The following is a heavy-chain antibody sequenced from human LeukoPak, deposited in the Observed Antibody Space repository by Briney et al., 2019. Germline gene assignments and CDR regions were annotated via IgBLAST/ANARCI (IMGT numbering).Heavy chain of an antibody. CDR2: ISWNSGSI. V-gene: IGHV3-9*01. Sequence: GGSLRLPCAASGFTFDDYAMHWVRQAPGKGLEWVSGISWNSGSIGYADSVKGRFTISRDNAKNSLYLQMNSLRAEDTALYYCAKGSSSGPWDYWGQGTLVTVSS. D-gene: IGHD6-19*01. J-gene: IGHJ4*02. CDR1: GFTFDDYA. CDR3: AKGSSSGPWDY.